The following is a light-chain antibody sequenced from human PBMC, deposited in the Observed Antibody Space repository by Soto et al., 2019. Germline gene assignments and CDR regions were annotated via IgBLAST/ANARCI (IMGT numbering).Light chain of an antibody. CDR1: QSVSSY. Sequence: EIVLTQSPATLSLSPGERATLSCRASQSVSSYLAWYQQKPGQAPRLLIYDASNRATGIPARFSGSGSGTDFTLTISSLEPEDFAVYYCQQYHSYPTWAFGQGTKVEVK. V-gene: IGKV3-11*01. CDR2: DAS. J-gene: IGKJ1*01. CDR3: QQYHSYPTWA.